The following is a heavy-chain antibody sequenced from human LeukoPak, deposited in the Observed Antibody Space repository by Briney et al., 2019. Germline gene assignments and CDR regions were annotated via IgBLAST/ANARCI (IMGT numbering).Heavy chain of an antibody. J-gene: IGHJ3*02. V-gene: IGHV4-34*01. Sequence: PSETLSLTCAVYGGSFSGYYWSWIRQPPGKGLEWIGEINHSGSTNYNPSLKSRVTISVDTSKNQFSLKLSSVTAADTAVYYCAKTEQDRDYGDYEGSDIWGQGTMVTVSS. CDR3: AKTEQDRDYGDYEGSDI. CDR2: INHSGST. D-gene: IGHD4-17*01. CDR1: GGSFSGYY.